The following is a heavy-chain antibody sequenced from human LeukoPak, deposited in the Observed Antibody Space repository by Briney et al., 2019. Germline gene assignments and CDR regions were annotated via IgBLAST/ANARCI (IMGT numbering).Heavy chain of an antibody. D-gene: IGHD6-13*01. CDR3: ARARAGLFDY. J-gene: IGHJ4*02. CDR2: IYPGDSDT. V-gene: IGHV5-51*01. CDR1: GYSFTNYW. Sequence: GEYLKISCKGSGYSFTNYWIGWVRQMPGKGLEWMGIIYPGDSDTRYSPSFQGQVIISADKSISTAYLQWSSLKASDTAMYYCARARAGLFDYWGQGTLVAVSS.